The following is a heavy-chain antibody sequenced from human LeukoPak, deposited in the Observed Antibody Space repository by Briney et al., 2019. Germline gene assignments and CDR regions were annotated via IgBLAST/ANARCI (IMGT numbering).Heavy chain of an antibody. Sequence: SQTLSLTCTVSGGSISSGDYYWSWIRQPPGKGLEWIGYIYYSGSTYYNPSLKSRVTISVDTSKNQFSLKLSSVTAADTAVYYCASTINNDYGDFGRFDYWGQGTLVTVSS. CDR3: ASTINNDYGDFGRFDY. CDR2: IYYSGST. V-gene: IGHV4-30-4*08. D-gene: IGHD4-17*01. J-gene: IGHJ4*02. CDR1: GGSISSGDYY.